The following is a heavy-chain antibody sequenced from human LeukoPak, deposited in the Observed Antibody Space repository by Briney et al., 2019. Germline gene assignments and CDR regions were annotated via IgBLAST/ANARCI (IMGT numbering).Heavy chain of an antibody. V-gene: IGHV3-21*01. CDR2: ISSSSSYI. CDR1: GFTFSSYS. J-gene: IGHJ4*02. Sequence: GGSLRLSCAASGFTFSSYSMNWVRQAPGKGLEWVSSISSSSSYIYYADSVKGRSTISRDNAKNSLYLQMNSLRAEDTAVYYCARGTLGYSGYDWAGPFDYWGQGTLVTVSS. CDR3: ARGTLGYSGYDWAGPFDY. D-gene: IGHD5-12*01.